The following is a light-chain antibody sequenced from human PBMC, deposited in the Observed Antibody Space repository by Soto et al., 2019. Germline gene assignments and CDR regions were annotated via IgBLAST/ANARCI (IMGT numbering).Light chain of an antibody. Sequence: QSVLTQPPSASGTPGQRVTISCSGTNSNIGANYVCWFQQLPGTAPKLLIYRNDQRPSGVSNRFSGSKSDNTASLTITGLQAEDEASYYCSSYTITHIPVIFGGGTQLTVL. CDR1: NSNIGANY. J-gene: IGLJ2*01. CDR3: SSYTITHIPVI. CDR2: RND. V-gene: IGLV1-47*01.